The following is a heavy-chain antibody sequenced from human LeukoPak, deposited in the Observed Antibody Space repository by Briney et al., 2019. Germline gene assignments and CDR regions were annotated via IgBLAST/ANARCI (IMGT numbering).Heavy chain of an antibody. CDR3: AKGNGDCSCVSCFMADYCYYYMDV. J-gene: IGHJ6*03. V-gene: IGHV3-30*02. D-gene: IGHD2-15*01. CDR2: IWYDGGKK. CDR1: GFTFSSYG. Sequence: GGSLRLSSAAPGFTFSSYGMHWVRQAPGKSLEWVAFIWYDGGKKYYADSVKGRFTISRDNSKNTLYLQMNSLRAEDTAVYYCAKGNGDCSCVSCFMADYCYYYMDVWGKGTTVTVSS.